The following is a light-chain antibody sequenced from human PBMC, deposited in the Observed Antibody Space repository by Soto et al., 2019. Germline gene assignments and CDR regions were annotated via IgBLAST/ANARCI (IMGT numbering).Light chain of an antibody. CDR2: EGT. CDR3: SSYAGRTLYV. Sequence: QSVLTQPPSASGSPGQSVTISCTGTSSDVGGYDYVSWYQQRPGKAPKLLIHEGTKRPSGVPDRFSGSKSGNTASLTVSGLQAEDEADYYCSSYAGRTLYVFGTGTKLTVL. CDR1: SSDVGGYDY. V-gene: IGLV2-8*01. J-gene: IGLJ1*01.